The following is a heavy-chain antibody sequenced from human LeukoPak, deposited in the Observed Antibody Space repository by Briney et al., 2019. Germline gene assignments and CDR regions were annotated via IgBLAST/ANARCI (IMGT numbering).Heavy chain of an antibody. CDR1: GFTLRSCW. CDR2: INPGGSST. CDR3: ARVNSADDS. Sequence: GGSLRLSCAASGFTLRSCWMHWVRQAPGKGLVWVSRINPGGSSTNYADSVKGRFTISRDNAKNTLYLQMNSLRAEDTAVYYCARVNSADDSWGQGTLVTVSS. D-gene: IGHD3-10*01. J-gene: IGHJ5*01. V-gene: IGHV3-74*01.